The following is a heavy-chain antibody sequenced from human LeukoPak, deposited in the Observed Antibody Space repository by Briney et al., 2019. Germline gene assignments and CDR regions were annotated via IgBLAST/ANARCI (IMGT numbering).Heavy chain of an antibody. CDR2: ISGSGGST. CDR1: GFTFSTYG. CDR3: AVSAAAQPYYFDY. Sequence: GGSLRLSCAASGFTFSTYGMSWVRQAPGKGLEWVSAISGSGGSTYYADSVKGRFTISRDNSKNTLYLQMNSLRAEDTAVYYCAVSAAAQPYYFDYWGQGTLVTVSS. J-gene: IGHJ4*02. D-gene: IGHD6-13*01. V-gene: IGHV3-23*01.